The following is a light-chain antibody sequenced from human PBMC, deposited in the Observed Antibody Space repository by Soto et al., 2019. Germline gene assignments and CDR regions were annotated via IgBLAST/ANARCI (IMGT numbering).Light chain of an antibody. J-gene: IGLJ2*01. CDR3: SSYAGSNNLV. Sequence: QSALTQPPSASGSPGQSVTISCTGTRSDVGGYNYVSWYQQHPGKAPKLMIYEVSKRPSRVPDRFSGSKSVNTASLTVYGLQAEDEADYYCSSYAGSNNLVVGGGTKLTVL. CDR1: RSDVGGYNY. CDR2: EVS. V-gene: IGLV2-8*01.